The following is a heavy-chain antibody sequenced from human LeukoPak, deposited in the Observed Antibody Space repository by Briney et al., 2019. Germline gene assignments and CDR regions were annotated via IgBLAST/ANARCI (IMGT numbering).Heavy chain of an antibody. J-gene: IGHJ4*02. Sequence: GGSLRLSCAASGFTFSSYDMNWVRQAPGKGLEWVSSISSSSSYIYYADSVKGRFTISRDNAKNSLYLQMNSLRAEDTAVYYCAKDTSSGWYDSPDYWGQGTLVTVSS. CDR3: AKDTSSGWYDSPDY. V-gene: IGHV3-21*01. CDR1: GFTFSSYD. CDR2: ISSSSSYI. D-gene: IGHD6-19*01.